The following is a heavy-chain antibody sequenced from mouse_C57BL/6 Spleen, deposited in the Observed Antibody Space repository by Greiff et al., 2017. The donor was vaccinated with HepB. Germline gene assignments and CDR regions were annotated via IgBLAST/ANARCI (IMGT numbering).Heavy chain of an antibody. CDR1: GYTFTDYN. Sequence: VQLQQSGPELVKPGASVKIPCKASGYTFTDYNMDWVKQSHGKSLEWIGDINPNNGGTIYNQKFKGKATLTVDKSSSTAYMELRSLTSEDTAVYYCARSRYYGGIYAMDYWGQGTSVTVSS. CDR3: ARSRYYGGIYAMDY. J-gene: IGHJ4*01. D-gene: IGHD1-1*01. V-gene: IGHV1-18*01. CDR2: INPNNGGT.